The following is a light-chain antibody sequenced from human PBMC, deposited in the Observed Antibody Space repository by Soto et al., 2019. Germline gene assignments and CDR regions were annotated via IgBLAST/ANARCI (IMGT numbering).Light chain of an antibody. CDR1: SSDVGAYNY. V-gene: IGLV2-14*03. Sequence: QSALTQPASVSGSPGQSITISCTGTSSDVGAYNYVSWYQQHPGKAPKLMIYAVSNRPSGVSNRFSGSKSGNTASLTISGLQAEDVADYYCSSYTTSSTVVFGGGTKLTVL. CDR2: AVS. CDR3: SSYTTSSTVV. J-gene: IGLJ2*01.